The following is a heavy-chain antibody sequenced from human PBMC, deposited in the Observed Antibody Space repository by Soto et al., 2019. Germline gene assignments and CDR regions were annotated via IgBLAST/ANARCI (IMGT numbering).Heavy chain of an antibody. V-gene: IGHV1-18*04. Sequence: ASVKVSCKASGYTFTSYGISWVRQAPGQGLEWMGWISAYNGNANYAQKLQGRVTMTTDTSTSTAYMELRSLRSDDTAVYYCARSPYYYDSSGYFDYWGQGTLVTVSS. J-gene: IGHJ4*02. CDR3: ARSPYYYDSSGYFDY. CDR2: ISAYNGNA. D-gene: IGHD3-22*01. CDR1: GYTFTSYG.